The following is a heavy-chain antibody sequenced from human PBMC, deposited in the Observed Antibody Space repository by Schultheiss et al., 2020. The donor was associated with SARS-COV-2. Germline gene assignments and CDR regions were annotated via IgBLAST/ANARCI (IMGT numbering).Heavy chain of an antibody. J-gene: IGHJ6*02. D-gene: IGHD1-26*01. CDR2: ISSNGGST. CDR1: GFTFSSYA. Sequence: GGSLRLSCAASGFTFSSYAMSWVRQAPGKGLEWVSAISSNGGSTYYADSVKGRFTISRDNSKNTLYLQMSSLRAEDTAVYYCVKDSGSYPYGMDVWGQGTTVTVSS. CDR3: VKDSGSYPYGMDV. V-gene: IGHV3-64D*06.